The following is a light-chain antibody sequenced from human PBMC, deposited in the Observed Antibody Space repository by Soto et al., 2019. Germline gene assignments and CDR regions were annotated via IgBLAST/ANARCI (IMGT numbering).Light chain of an antibody. CDR1: QSISSW. J-gene: IGKJ1*01. V-gene: IGKV1-5*01. Sequence: DIQMTQSPSTLSASVGDRVTITCRASQSISSWLAWYQQKPGKAPKLLIYDASSLESGVPSRFSGSGSGTEFTLTISSLQPDDFATYYCQQYNSYRPFGQGPKVDIK. CDR3: QQYNSYRP. CDR2: DAS.